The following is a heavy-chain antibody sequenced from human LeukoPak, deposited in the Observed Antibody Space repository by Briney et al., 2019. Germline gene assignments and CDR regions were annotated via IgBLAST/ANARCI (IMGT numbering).Heavy chain of an antibody. J-gene: IGHJ3*02. CDR1: GGSISSYY. CDR3: ARDPNIAWGLLGTDAFDI. D-gene: IGHD3-16*01. V-gene: IGHV4-4*07. CDR2: IYTSGST. Sequence: SETLSLTCTVSGGSISSYYWSWIRQPAGKGLEWIGRIYTSGSTNYNPSLKSRATMSVDMSKNQFSLKLSSATAADTAVYYCARDPNIAWGLLGTDAFDIWGQGTMVTVSS.